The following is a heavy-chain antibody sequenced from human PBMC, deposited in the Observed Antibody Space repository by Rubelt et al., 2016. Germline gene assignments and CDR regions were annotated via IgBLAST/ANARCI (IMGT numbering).Heavy chain of an antibody. CDR2: IRYDGSNK. Sequence: QVQLVESGGGVVQPGGSLRLSCAASGFTLSSYGMHWVRQAPGKGLEWVTFIRYDGSNKYYADSVKGRFTISRDNSKNTLYLQMNSLRAEDTAVYYCAKVGGGRVGAFDYWGQGTLVTVSS. CDR3: AKVGGGRVGAFDY. J-gene: IGHJ4*02. V-gene: IGHV3-30*02. CDR1: GFTLSSYG. D-gene: IGHD1-26*01.